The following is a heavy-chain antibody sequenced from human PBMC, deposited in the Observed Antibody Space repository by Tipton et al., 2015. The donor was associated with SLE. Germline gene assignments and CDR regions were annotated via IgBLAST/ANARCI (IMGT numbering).Heavy chain of an antibody. CDR2: VSYTGST. CDR1: GGSISNTLYY. CDR3: ARQRSISSSYFRDYFDY. D-gene: IGHD2-15*01. J-gene: IGHJ4*02. Sequence: TLSLTCTVSGGSISNTLYYWGWIRQPPGKGLAWIGSVSYTGSTNYNQSLRSRVTISVDTSKNQLTLRLRSVTAAETAVYYCARQRSISSSYFRDYFDYWGQGNPVTVSS. V-gene: IGHV4-39*01.